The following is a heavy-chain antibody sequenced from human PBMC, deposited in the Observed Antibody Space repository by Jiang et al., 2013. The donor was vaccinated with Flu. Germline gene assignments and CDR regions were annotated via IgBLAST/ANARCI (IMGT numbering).Heavy chain of an antibody. J-gene: IGHJ6*02. CDR2: INPNSGGT. D-gene: IGHD6-6*01. CDR3: ARVSRLRDSSSSGESYGMDV. Sequence: SVKVSCKASGYTFTGYYMHWVRQAPGQGLEWMGRINPNSGGTNSAQKFQGRVTMTRDTSISTAYMELSRLRSDDTAVYYCARVSRLRDSSSSGESYGMDVWGQGTTVTVSS. V-gene: IGHV1-2*06. CDR1: GYTFTGYY.